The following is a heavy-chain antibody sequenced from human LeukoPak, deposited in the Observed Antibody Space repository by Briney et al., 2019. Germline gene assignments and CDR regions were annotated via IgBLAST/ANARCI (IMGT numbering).Heavy chain of an antibody. Sequence: PSETLSLTCTVSGDSISSYYWSWIRQPAGKGLEWIGRIYTSGGTNYNPSLKSRVTISVDKSKNQFSLKLSSVTAADTAVYYCARQYSSSWYLDYWGQGTLVTVSS. CDR2: IYTSGGT. D-gene: IGHD6-13*01. J-gene: IGHJ4*02. V-gene: IGHV4-4*07. CDR3: ARQYSSSWYLDY. CDR1: GDSISSYY.